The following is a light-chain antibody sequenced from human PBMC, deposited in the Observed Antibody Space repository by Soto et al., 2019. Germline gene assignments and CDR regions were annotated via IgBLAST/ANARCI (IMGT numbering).Light chain of an antibody. V-gene: IGKV3-20*01. CDR3: QQYGSSPPIT. Sequence: EIVLTQSPDTLSLSPGERATISCRASQSVSNNYLAWYQHKPGQAPRLLIHGASNRATGIPDRISGSGSGTDFTLTISRLEPEDFAVYYCQQYGSSPPITFGQGTRLEIK. J-gene: IGKJ5*01. CDR1: QSVSNNY. CDR2: GAS.